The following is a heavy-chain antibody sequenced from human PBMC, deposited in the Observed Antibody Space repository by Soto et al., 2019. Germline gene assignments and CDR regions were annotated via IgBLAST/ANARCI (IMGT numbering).Heavy chain of an antibody. D-gene: IGHD6-19*01. CDR1: GFTFSSYS. J-gene: IGHJ3*01. V-gene: IGHV3-48*01. CDR2: ISSGSSTI. Sequence: GGSLRLSCAASGFTFSSYSTNWVRQAPGKGLEWVSYISSGSSTIYYADSVKGRFTISRDNAQNSLYLQMNSLRAEDTAVYYCAKTYSSGRGAFDVWGQGTMVTVSS. CDR3: AKTYSSGRGAFDV.